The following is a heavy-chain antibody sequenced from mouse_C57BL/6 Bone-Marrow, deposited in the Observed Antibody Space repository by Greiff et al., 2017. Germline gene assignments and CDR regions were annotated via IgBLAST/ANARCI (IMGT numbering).Heavy chain of an antibody. CDR1: GYTFTSYW. V-gene: IGHV1-72*01. J-gene: IGHJ4*01. Sequence: VKLQQPGAELVKPGASVKMSCKASGYTFTSYWLHWVKQRPGRGLEWIGRIDPNSGGTKYNEKFKSKATLTVDKPSSTAYMQLSSLTSEDSAVYYCAREKFITTVVATWDYAMDYWGQGTSVTVSS. CDR2: IDPNSGGT. D-gene: IGHD1-1*01. CDR3: AREKFITTVVATWDYAMDY.